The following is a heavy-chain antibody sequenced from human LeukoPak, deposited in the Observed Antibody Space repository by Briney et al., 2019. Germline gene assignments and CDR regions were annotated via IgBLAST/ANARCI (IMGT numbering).Heavy chain of an antibody. V-gene: IGHV4-59*01. D-gene: IGHD3-16*01. Sequence: SETLSLTCTVSGGSISSYYWSWIRQPPGKGLEWIGYIYYSGSTNYNPSLKSRVTISVDTSKNQFSLKLSSVTAADTAVYYCARSGGIAGVDYWGHGTLVTVSS. CDR3: ARSGGIAGVDY. CDR2: IYYSGST. CDR1: GGSISSYY. J-gene: IGHJ4*01.